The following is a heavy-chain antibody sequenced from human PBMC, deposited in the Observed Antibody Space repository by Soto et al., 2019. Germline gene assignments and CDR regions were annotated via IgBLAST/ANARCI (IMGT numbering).Heavy chain of an antibody. J-gene: IGHJ5*02. CDR3: ARRRLTQYGRWFDP. CDR1: GGTFSSYA. V-gene: IGHV1-69*13. Sequence: GASVKVSCKASGGTFSSYAISWVRQAPGQGLEWMGGIIPIFGTANYAQKFQGRVTITADESTSTAYMELSSLRSEDTAVYYCARRRLTQYGRWFDPWGQGTLVTVSS. D-gene: IGHD7-27*01. CDR2: IIPIFGTA.